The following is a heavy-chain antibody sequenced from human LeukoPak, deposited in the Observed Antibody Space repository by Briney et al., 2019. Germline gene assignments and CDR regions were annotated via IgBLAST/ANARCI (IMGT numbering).Heavy chain of an antibody. CDR3: ARSPFGGVIVFDY. Sequence: SETLSLTCTVSGGSISSYYWSWIRQPPGMGLEWIGYIYYSGSTNYNPSLKSRVTISVDTSKNQFSLKLSSVTAADTAVYYCARSPFGGVIVFDYWGQGTLVTVSS. J-gene: IGHJ4*02. V-gene: IGHV4-59*01. CDR2: IYYSGST. D-gene: IGHD3-16*02. CDR1: GGSISSYY.